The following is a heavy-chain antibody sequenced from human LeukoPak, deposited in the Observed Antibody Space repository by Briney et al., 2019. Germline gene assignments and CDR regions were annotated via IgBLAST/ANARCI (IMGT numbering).Heavy chain of an antibody. V-gene: IGHV3-7*01. J-gene: IGHJ6*03. CDR1: GFTFSTYA. CDR3: ARAPRRGVMDV. D-gene: IGHD3-10*01. Sequence: PGGSLRLSCAASGFTFSTYAMNWVRQAPGKGLEWVANIKQDGSEKYYVDSVKGRFTISRDNAQNSLHLQMNSLRAEDTAVYYCARAPRRGVMDVWGKGTTVSVSS. CDR2: IKQDGSEK.